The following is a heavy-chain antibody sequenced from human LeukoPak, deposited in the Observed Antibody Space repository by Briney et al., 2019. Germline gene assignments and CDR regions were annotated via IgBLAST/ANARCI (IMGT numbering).Heavy chain of an antibody. CDR2: INPNSGGT. D-gene: IGHD3-10*01. Sequence: ASVKVSCKASAYTFTGYYMHWVRQAPGQGFEWMGWINPNSGGTNFAQKFQGRVTMTRDTSISTLYMELSRLRSDDTAVYYCAREMGFGELLFDYWGQGTLVTVSS. J-gene: IGHJ4*02. CDR1: AYTFTGYY. V-gene: IGHV1-2*02. CDR3: AREMGFGELLFDY.